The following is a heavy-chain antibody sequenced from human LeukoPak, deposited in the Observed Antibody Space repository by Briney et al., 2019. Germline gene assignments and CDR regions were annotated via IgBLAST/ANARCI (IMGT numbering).Heavy chain of an antibody. V-gene: IGHV3-53*01. CDR2: IYNDGRT. CDR1: GFIVNDKY. D-gene: IGHD3/OR15-3a*01. Sequence: PGGSLRLSCAASGFIVNDKYMTWVRQAPGKGLEWVSLIYNDGRTYYADSVKGRCTISRDNSKNTLYLQMNSLRAEDTAIYYCAKEYDLWHEQGNWFDTWGQGVLVTVSS. J-gene: IGHJ5*02. CDR3: AKEYDLWHEQGNWFDT.